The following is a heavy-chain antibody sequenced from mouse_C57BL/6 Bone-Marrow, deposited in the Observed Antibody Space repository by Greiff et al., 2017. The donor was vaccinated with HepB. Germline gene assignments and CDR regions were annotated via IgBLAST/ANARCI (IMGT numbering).Heavy chain of an antibody. V-gene: IGHV2-2*01. D-gene: IGHD2-2*01. CDR3: ASPVSTMVTTGFAY. Sequence: VQLQQSGPGLVQPSQSLSITCTVSGFSLTSYGVHWVRQSPGKGLEWLGVIWSGGSTDYNAAFISRLSISKDNSKSQVFFKMNSLQADDTAIYYCASPVSTMVTTGFAYWGQGTLVTVSA. J-gene: IGHJ3*01. CDR2: IWSGGST. CDR1: GFSLTSYG.